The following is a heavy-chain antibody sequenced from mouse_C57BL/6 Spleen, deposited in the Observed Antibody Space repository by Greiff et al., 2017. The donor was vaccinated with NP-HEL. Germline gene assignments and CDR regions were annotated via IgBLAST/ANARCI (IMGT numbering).Heavy chain of an antibody. V-gene: IGHV5-4*03. CDR2: ISDGGSST. CDR3: ARAGGLLRYLGY. D-gene: IGHD1-1*01. CDR1: GFTFSSYA. J-gene: IGHJ2*01. Sequence: EVKLVESGGGLVKPGGSLKLSCAASGFTFSSYAMPWVRQTPEKRLEWVATISDGGSSTYYPDYVKGRFTISRDNVKKNQYLQMSRLKSEETGMYCCARAGGLLRYLGYWGQGTTLTGSS.